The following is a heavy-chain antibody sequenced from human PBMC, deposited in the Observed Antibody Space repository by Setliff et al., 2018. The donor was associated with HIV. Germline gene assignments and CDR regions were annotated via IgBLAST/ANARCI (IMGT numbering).Heavy chain of an antibody. J-gene: IGHJ3*01. CDR1: GGSVGSSSYY. V-gene: IGHV4-39*07. CDR2: IYYTGNT. Sequence: SETLSLTCTVSGGSVGSSSYYWAWIRQPPGKGLEWIGSIYYTGNTKYNPSLESRVTFSIDTSENQFSLRLASVTAADTAIYYCARNDSIVLVPAIMRGDGFDFWGQGRMVTV. D-gene: IGHD2-2*01. CDR3: ARNDSIVLVPAIMRGDGFDF.